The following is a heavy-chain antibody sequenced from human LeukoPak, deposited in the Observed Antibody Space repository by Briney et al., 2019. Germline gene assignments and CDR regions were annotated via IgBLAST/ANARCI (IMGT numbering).Heavy chain of an antibody. D-gene: IGHD4-17*01. J-gene: IGHJ3*01. CDR3: ARAQTYGDSRLLLDY. CDR2: INPNSGGT. Sequence: ASVKVSCTASGYSFSDFYIHWLRQAPRQGLEWLGWINPNSGGTNFAQYFQGRVTMTRDTSTSTVYMELSSLRSDDTAVYYCARAQTYGDSRLLLDYWGQGTMVTVSS. V-gene: IGHV1-2*02. CDR1: GYSFSDFY.